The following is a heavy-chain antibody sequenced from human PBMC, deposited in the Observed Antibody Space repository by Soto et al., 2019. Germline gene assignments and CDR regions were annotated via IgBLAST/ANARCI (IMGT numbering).Heavy chain of an antibody. J-gene: IGHJ4*02. CDR2: ISSDGNHK. CDR1: GFTVSAYT. CDR3: SRCEQPLFAY. V-gene: IGHV3-30-3*01. Sequence: QVQLVEAGGGVVQPGRSLRLYCAASGFTVSAYTMHWVRQAPGKGLEWVAVISSDGNHKYYTDSVKGRFNISRDTSTNTLYLKMNSLRAEDTAVYSCSRCEQPLFAYWGQGTLVTVSS.